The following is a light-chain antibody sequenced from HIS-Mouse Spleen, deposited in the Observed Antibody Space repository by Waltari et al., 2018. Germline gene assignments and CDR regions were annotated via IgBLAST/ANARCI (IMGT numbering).Light chain of an antibody. Sequence: SYELTQPPSVSVSPGQTARITCSGDALPKKYAYWYPQKSGQAPVLVIYEDRKRPAGIPERVSGASSGTMATLTISGAQVEDEADYYCYSTDSSGNHRVFGGGTKLTVL. CDR1: ALPKKY. J-gene: IGLJ2*01. V-gene: IGLV3-10*01. CDR3: YSTDSSGNHRV. CDR2: EDR.